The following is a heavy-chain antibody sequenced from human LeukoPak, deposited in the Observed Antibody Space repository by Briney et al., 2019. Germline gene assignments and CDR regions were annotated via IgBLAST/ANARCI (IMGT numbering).Heavy chain of an antibody. CDR3: ARDEGSAYPFDY. CDR1: GGSISSYY. Sequence: PSETLSLTCTVSGGSISSYYWGWIRQPPGKGLEWIGSIYYSGSTYYNPSLKSRVTISVDTSKNQFSLNLNSVTAADTAVYFCARDEGSAYPFDYWGQGTLVTVSS. V-gene: IGHV4-39*07. CDR2: IYYSGST. D-gene: IGHD3-22*01. J-gene: IGHJ4*02.